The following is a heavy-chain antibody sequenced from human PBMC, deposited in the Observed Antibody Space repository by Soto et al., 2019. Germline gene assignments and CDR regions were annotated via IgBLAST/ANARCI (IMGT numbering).Heavy chain of an antibody. CDR2: SGGGATLT. CDR3: ARDRARNTQDY. D-gene: IGHD2-15*01. J-gene: IGHJ4*02. CDR1: GFTFSSYA. V-gene: IGHV3-23*01. Sequence: GGSLRLSCAASGFTFSSYAMSWVRQAPGKGLEWVSTSGGGATLTYNADSVKVRFTISRDNSKSTLFLQMNRLRAEDTAIYYCARDRARNTQDYWGQGTLVTVSS.